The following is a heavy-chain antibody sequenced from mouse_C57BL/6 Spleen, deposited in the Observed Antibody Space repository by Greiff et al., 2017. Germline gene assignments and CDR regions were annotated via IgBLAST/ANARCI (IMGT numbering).Heavy chain of an antibody. Sequence: VQLQQSGPELVKPGASVKISCKASGYSFTDYYMNWVKQSNGKSLEWIGVINPNYGTTSYNQKFKGKATLTVAQSSSPAYMQLNSLTSEDSGVYYCAHSRDFDDWGQGTTLTVSS. CDR3: AHSRDFDD. D-gene: IGHD3-1*01. J-gene: IGHJ2*01. CDR2: INPNYGTT. CDR1: GYSFTDYY. V-gene: IGHV1-39*01.